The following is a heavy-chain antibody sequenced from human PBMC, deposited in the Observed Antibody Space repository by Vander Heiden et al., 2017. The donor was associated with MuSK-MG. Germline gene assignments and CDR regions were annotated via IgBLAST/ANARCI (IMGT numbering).Heavy chain of an antibody. CDR1: RFPFGNPW. D-gene: IGHD3-10*01. V-gene: IGHV3-15*01. J-gene: IGHJ4*02. CDR3: TTEPSPFQLLPFGG. CDR2: IKSKTDGGTT. Sequence: EVQLVESGGGLVKRGGSLRLSCAASRFPFGNPWMSWIRQAPGKGLEWVGRIKSKTDGGTTDYAAPVKGRFTISRDDSKNTLYLQMNSLKTEDTAVYYCTTEPSPFQLLPFGGWGQGTLVTVSA.